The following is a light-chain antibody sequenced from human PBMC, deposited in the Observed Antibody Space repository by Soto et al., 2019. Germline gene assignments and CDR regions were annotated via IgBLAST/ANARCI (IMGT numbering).Light chain of an antibody. CDR3: QQYDTSPQVMYT. CDR2: GAS. V-gene: IGKV3-20*01. CDR1: QSVNSNS. Sequence: EILLTQSPATLSLSPGERATLSCRASQSVNSNSLAWHQQKPGQAPRLLIYGASSRATGISDRFSGSGSGADFTLTISRLEPEDFAVYYCQQYDTSPQVMYTFGQGTKLEIK. J-gene: IGKJ2*01.